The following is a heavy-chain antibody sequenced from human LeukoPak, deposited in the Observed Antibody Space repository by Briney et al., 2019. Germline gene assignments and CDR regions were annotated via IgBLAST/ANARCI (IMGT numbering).Heavy chain of an antibody. D-gene: IGHD6-13*01. CDR2: ISGSGGST. CDR1: GFTFSSYA. Sequence: GGSLRLSCAASGFTFSSYAMSWVRQAPGKGLEWVSAISGSGGSTYYADSVKGRFTISRDNSKNTLYLQMNSLRAEDTAVYYCAKAMAIVKAAAVQFDYWGQGTLVTVSS. J-gene: IGHJ4*02. V-gene: IGHV3-23*01. CDR3: AKAMAIVKAAAVQFDY.